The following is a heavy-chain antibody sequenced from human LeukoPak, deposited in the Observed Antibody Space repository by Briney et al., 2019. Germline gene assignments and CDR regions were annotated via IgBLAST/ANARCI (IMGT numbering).Heavy chain of an antibody. J-gene: IGHJ4*02. CDR1: GYNFATHW. CDR2: IYPGDSDA. CDR3: VRRYYYDGTGSYFDY. D-gene: IGHD3-22*01. V-gene: IGHV5-51*04. Sequence: GESLKISCKGSGYNFATHWIAWVRRMPGKGLESMGIIYPGDSDARYNPSFRGQVTISVDKRISTAYMQWNSLEASDTAMYYCVRRYYYDGTGSYFDYWGQGTLVTVSS.